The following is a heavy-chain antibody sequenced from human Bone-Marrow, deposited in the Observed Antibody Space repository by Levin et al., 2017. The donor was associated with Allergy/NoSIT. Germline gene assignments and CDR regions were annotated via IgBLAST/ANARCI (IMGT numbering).Heavy chain of an antibody. D-gene: IGHD3-22*01. Sequence: GGSLRLSCAASGFTFNDHYMSWIRQTPGMGLEYVSYISSSGSAIYYADSMKGRFTMSRDNAKNSVFLQMNSLRGEDTAVYYCARGRKYYDSGAYWIDYWGQGTLVTVSS. V-gene: IGHV3-11*01. J-gene: IGHJ4*02. CDR1: GFTFNDHY. CDR2: ISSSGSAI. CDR3: ARGRKYYDSGAYWIDY.